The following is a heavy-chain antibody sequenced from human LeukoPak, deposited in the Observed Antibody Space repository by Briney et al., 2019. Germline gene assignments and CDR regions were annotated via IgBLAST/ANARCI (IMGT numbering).Heavy chain of an antibody. CDR2: IYYTGST. CDR3: ARDRGDYGAPEDI. D-gene: IGHD4-17*01. CDR1: GGSISSSY. Sequence: PSETLSLTCTVSGGSISSSYWSWIRQPPGKGLEWIGYIYYTGSTTYNPSLKSRVTIPVDTSKSQFSLKLRSVTAADTAVYYCARDRGDYGAPEDIWGQGTMVTVSS. V-gene: IGHV4-59*01. J-gene: IGHJ3*02.